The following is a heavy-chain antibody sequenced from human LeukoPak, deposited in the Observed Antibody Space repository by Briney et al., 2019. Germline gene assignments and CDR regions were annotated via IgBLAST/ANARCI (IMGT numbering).Heavy chain of an antibody. CDR3: ATTRRSGSYFFDY. CDR1: GYTLTELS. Sequence: GASVKVSCKVSGYTLTELSMQWVRQAPGKGLEWMGGFYPEVGETNYAQTFQGRVTMTEDTSTNTAYMELSSLRSEDTAVYYCATTRRSGSYFFDYWGQGTLVTVSS. CDR2: FYPEVGET. J-gene: IGHJ4*02. V-gene: IGHV1-24*01. D-gene: IGHD1-26*01.